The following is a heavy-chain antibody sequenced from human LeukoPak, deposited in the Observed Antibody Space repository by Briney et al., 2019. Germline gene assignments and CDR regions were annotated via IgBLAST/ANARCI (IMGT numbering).Heavy chain of an antibody. CDR1: GGSISTYY. D-gene: IGHD1-26*01. CDR3: ARGGSYYDC. CDR2: IYYTGST. J-gene: IGHJ4*02. Sequence: SETLSLTCTVSGGSISTYYWSWIRQPPGKGLEWIGYIYYTGSTSYNPSLKSRVTMSLDASKNQFSLELNSVTPADTAVYYCARGGSYYDCWGQGTLVTVSS. V-gene: IGHV4-59*01.